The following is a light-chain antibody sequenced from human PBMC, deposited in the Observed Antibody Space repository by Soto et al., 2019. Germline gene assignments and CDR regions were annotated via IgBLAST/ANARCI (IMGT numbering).Light chain of an antibody. CDR2: DAS. Sequence: EIVLTQSPATLSLSPGERATLSCRASQSVSSYLAWYQQKPGQAPRLLIYDASNRATGIPARFSGSGSGTDFTLTISSLEPEDFAVYYCQQYGSSLNFGGGTKVDIK. CDR1: QSVSSY. CDR3: QQYGSSLN. V-gene: IGKV3-11*01. J-gene: IGKJ4*01.